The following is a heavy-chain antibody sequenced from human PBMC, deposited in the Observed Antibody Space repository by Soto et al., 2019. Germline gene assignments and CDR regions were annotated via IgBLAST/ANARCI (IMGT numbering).Heavy chain of an antibody. CDR3: ARNYGPGYTFDY. CDR2: IYYSGST. J-gene: IGHJ4*02. V-gene: IGHV4-59*08. CDR1: GGSISSDY. Sequence: PSETLSLTCTVSGGSISSDYWSWIRQPPGKGLEWIGYIYYSGSTNYNPSLKSRVTISVDTSKNQFPLKLSSVTAADTAVYYCARNYGPGYTFDYWGQGTLVTVS. D-gene: IGHD3-10*01.